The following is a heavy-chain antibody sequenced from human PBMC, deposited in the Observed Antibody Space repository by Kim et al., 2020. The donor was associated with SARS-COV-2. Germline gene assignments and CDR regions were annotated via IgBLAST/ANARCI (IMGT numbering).Heavy chain of an antibody. J-gene: IGHJ4*02. CDR2: IYWDDVK. Sequence: VGWIRQPPGKALEWLALIYWDDVKRYSPSLKSRLTITKDTSKNQVVLTMTNMEPVDTGTYFCTPTGGQLQWFGQLLYPSPPYFDYWGQGSLAT. D-gene: IGHD3-10*01. CDR3: TPTGGQLQWFGQLLYPSPPYFDY. V-gene: IGHV2-5*02.